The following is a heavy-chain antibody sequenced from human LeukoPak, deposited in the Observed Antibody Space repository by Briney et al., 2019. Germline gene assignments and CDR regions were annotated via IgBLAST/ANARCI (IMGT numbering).Heavy chain of an antibody. CDR1: GFTFSNYW. V-gene: IGHV3-7*01. CDR3: AELGITMIGGV. D-gene: IGHD3-10*02. J-gene: IGHJ6*04. CDR2: IKQDGSER. Sequence: GGSLRLSCAASGFTFSNYWMNWVRQAQGKGLEWVADIKQDGSERYYVDSVKGRFTISRDNAKNSLYLQMNSLRAEDTAVYYCAELGITMIGGVWGKGTTVTISS.